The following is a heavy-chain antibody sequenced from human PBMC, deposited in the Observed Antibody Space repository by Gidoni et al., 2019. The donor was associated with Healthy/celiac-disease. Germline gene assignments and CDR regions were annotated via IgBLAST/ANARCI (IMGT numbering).Heavy chain of an antibody. Sequence: QVQLQVSGPGLVKPSETLSLTCTAPGGPISSYYWRWIRQPPGKGLEWIGYIYYSGSTNYNPSLKSRVTISVDTSKNQFSLKLSSVTAADTAVYYCARGRIDYYDSSGYSEFDYWGQGTLVTVSS. V-gene: IGHV4-59*01. CDR2: IYYSGST. J-gene: IGHJ4*02. D-gene: IGHD3-22*01. CDR1: GGPISSYY. CDR3: ARGRIDYYDSSGYSEFDY.